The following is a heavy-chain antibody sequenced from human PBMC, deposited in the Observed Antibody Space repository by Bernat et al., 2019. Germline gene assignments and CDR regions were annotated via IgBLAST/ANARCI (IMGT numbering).Heavy chain of an antibody. D-gene: IGHD3-3*01. CDR3: ARVPSLYDFWSGYYIGDY. Sequence: QVQLVQSGAEVKKPGASVKVSCKASGYTFTSYGISWVRQAPGQGLEWMGWISAYNGNTNYAQKLQGRVTMTTDTSTSTAYMELRSLRSDDTAVYYCARVPSLYDFWSGYYIGDYWGQGTQVTVSS. CDR1: GYTFTSYG. J-gene: IGHJ4*02. CDR2: ISAYNGNT. V-gene: IGHV1-18*01.